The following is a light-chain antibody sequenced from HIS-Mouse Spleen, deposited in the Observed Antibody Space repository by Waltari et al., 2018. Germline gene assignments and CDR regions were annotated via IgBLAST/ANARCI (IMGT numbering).Light chain of an antibody. CDR3: CSYAGSSTWV. J-gene: IGLJ3*02. V-gene: IGLV2-23*01. CDR2: EGS. Sequence: QSALTQPASVSGSPGQSITISCTGTSSDVGSYNLVSWYQQHPGKAPKLMIYEGSKRPSGVSKRLSGSKSGNTAFLTISGLQAEDEADYYCCSYAGSSTWVFGGGTKLTVL. CDR1: SSDVGSYNL.